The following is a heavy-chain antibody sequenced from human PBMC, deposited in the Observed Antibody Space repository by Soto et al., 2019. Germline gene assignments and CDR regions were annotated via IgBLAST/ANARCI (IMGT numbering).Heavy chain of an antibody. CDR1: GYTFTSYV. CDR3: ARDVGVWGSFRFFGS. CDR2: ISPYNGNT. V-gene: IGHV1-18*04. Sequence: QVQLVQSGVEVQKPGASVKVSCKASGYTFTSYVINWLRQAPGQGLEWMGWISPYNGNTNYGQKLQGRVTMNTDTSTSIAYMELRSLRSNDSAVYFCARDVGVWGSFRFFGSWGQGTLVTVSS. D-gene: IGHD3-16*02. J-gene: IGHJ5*01.